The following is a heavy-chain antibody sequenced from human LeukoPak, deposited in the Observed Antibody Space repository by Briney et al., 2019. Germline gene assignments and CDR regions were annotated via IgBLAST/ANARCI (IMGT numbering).Heavy chain of an antibody. CDR1: GYTFSGHH. J-gene: IGHJ4*02. Sequence: GDSVKVSCKASGYTFSGHHMHWVRQAPGQGLEWMGWINPNSGGTNYAQKFQGRVTMTRDTSISTAYMELSRLRSDDPAVYYCAREQYCSSTSCYHYWGQGTLVTVSS. D-gene: IGHD2-2*01. CDR2: INPNSGGT. CDR3: AREQYCSSTSCYHY. V-gene: IGHV1-2*02.